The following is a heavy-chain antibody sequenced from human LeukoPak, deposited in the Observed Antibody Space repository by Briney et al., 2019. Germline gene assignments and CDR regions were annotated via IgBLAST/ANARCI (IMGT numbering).Heavy chain of an antibody. CDR3: AKWGDYDVLTGYYVSDY. D-gene: IGHD3-9*01. CDR2: ITGSGGNT. Sequence: GGSLRLSCAASGFTFSSYGMHWVRQAPGKGLEWVSAITGSGGNTYYADSVKGRFTISRDNSKNTVFLQMNSLRAEDTAVYYCAKWGDYDVLTGYYVSDYWGQGTLVTVSS. J-gene: IGHJ4*02. V-gene: IGHV3-23*01. CDR1: GFTFSSYG.